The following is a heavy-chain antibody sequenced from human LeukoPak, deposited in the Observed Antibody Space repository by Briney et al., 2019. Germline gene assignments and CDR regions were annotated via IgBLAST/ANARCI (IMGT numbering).Heavy chain of an antibody. D-gene: IGHD6-19*01. CDR1: GGTFSTYT. V-gene: IGHV1-69*10. CDR2: IIYILSIT. CDR3: VIDWGPWAVAEHGGHNWCDP. Sequence: AASVRVSCKASGGTFSTYTFCWVRQAPGQGPEWMGGIIYILSITNYAQNFQGRVTITADKSTSTTYMEMSSLRSEDSAGYYCVIDWGPWAVAEHGGHNWCDPGGQGTRFTVSS. J-gene: IGHJ5*02.